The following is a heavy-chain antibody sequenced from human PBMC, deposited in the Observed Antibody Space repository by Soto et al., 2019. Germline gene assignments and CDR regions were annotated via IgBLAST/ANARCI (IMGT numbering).Heavy chain of an antibody. CDR3: ARREWETAPIDY. Sequence: PAETLSLTCTVSVGSISSYYWSWIRQPPGKGLEWIGYIYYSGSTNYNPSLKSRVTISVDTSKNQFSLKLSSVTAADTAVYYCARREWETAPIDYWGQGTLVTVSS. CDR1: VGSISSYY. CDR2: IYYSGST. J-gene: IGHJ4*02. D-gene: IGHD1-26*01. V-gene: IGHV4-59*01.